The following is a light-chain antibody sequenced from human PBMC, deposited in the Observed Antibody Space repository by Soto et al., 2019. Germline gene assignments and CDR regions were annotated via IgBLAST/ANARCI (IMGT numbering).Light chain of an antibody. CDR1: SSDVGSYNL. CDR3: CSYAGSSTFYV. Sequence: QSVLTQPASVSGSPGQSITISCTGTSSDVGSYNLVSWYQQHPGKAPKLMIYEGSKRPSGVSNRFSGSKSGNTASLTISGLQAEDEADYYCCSYAGSSTFYVFGTGTKLTFL. J-gene: IGLJ1*01. CDR2: EGS. V-gene: IGLV2-23*01.